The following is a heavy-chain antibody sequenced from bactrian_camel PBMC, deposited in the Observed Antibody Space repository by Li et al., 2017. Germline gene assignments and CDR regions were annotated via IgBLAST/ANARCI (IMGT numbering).Heavy chain of an antibody. Sequence: HVQLVESGGGSIQAGGSLSLSCAASYSTACMGWFRQPPGKEREGVAGIDDGGSAHYVDTVKGRFTISKNNAKNTLYLQMNSLKPEDTAMYYCAAALPFGGGFCFIASRGVRSDYNYWGQGTQVTVS. CDR1: YSTAC. CDR3: AAALPFGGGFCFIASRGVRSDYNY. J-gene: IGHJ4*01. D-gene: IGHD2*01. CDR2: IDDGGSA. V-gene: IGHV3S53*01.